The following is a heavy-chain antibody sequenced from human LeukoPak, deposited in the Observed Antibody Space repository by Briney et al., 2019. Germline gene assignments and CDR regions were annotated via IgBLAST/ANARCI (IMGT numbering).Heavy chain of an antibody. CDR2: IYPGDSDT. CDR3: ARGRSEWIQLWSPFDY. CDR1: GYTFTSYW. J-gene: IGHJ4*02. V-gene: IGHV5-51*03. D-gene: IGHD5-18*01. Sequence: GASVKVSCKASGYTFTSYWIGWVRQMPGKGLEWMGIIYPGDSDTRYSPSFQGQVTISADKSISTAYLQWSSLKASDTAMYYCARGRSEWIQLWSPFDYWGQGTLVTVSS.